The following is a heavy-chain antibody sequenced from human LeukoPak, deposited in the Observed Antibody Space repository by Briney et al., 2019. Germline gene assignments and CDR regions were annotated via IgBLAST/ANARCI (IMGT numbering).Heavy chain of an antibody. Sequence: SETLSLTCAVQGGSFSGFFWTWMRQPPGKGPEWIGEINQSRGTNYNPSLKSRATISKDPSKNQFSLKLSSVTAADSAVYYCARRVRYFGQNDYWGQGTLVTVSS. D-gene: IGHD3-9*01. J-gene: IGHJ4*02. CDR3: ARRVRYFGQNDY. CDR2: INQSRGT. V-gene: IGHV4-34*01. CDR1: GGSFSGFF.